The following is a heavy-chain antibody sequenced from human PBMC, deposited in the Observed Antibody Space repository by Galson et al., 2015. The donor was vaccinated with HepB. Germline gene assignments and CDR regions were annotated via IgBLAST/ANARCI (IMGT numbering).Heavy chain of an antibody. CDR3: AKDMRWELAYYFDY. Sequence: SLRLSCAASGFTFDDYAMHWVRHAPGKGLEWVSGISWNSGSIGYADSVKGRFTISRDNAKNSLYLQMNSLRAEDTALYYCAKDMRWELAYYFDYWGQGTLVTVSS. J-gene: IGHJ4*02. D-gene: IGHD1-26*01. V-gene: IGHV3-9*01. CDR1: GFTFDDYA. CDR2: ISWNSGSI.